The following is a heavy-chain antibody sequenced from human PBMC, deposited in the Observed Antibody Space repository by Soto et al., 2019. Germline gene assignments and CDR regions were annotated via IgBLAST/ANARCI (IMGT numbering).Heavy chain of an antibody. J-gene: IGHJ4*02. D-gene: IGHD3-3*01. Sequence: SETLSLTCTVSGDSFSSASYFWGWIRQPPGKGLEWIGSVYFVGNSYYNPSLKSRASISVDASKNQFSLRLSSMPAADTAVDYCARGHYDFWGGYSRGGIDYWGQGTLVTVSS. CDR3: ARGHYDFWGGYSRGGIDY. CDR2: VYFVGNS. V-gene: IGHV4-39*01. CDR1: GDSFSSASYF.